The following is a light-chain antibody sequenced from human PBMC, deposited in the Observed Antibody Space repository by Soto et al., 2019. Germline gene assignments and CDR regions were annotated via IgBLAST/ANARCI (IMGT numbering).Light chain of an antibody. CDR3: QQYGSSPWT. CDR2: GGS. CDR1: QSVSSNH. V-gene: IGKV3-20*01. Sequence: IVLTQSPGTLSFSPGERATLSCRASQSVSSNHLAWYQQKPGQAPRLLIYGGSSRATGIPVRFSGSGSETDFTLTITRLEPEDFAVYYCQQYGSSPWTFGQGTKVDIK. J-gene: IGKJ1*01.